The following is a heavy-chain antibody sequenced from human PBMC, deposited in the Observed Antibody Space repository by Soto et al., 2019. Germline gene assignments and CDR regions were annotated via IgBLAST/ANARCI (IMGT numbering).Heavy chain of an antibody. V-gene: IGHV1-3*01. Sequence: GASVKVSCKASGYTFTSYAMHWVRQAPGQRLEWMGWINAGNGNTKYSQKFQGRVTITRDTSASTAYMELSSLRSEDTAVYYCARGSYRPYYGGSKGYLDYWGQGTLVTVSS. D-gene: IGHD2-21*01. J-gene: IGHJ4*02. CDR2: INAGNGNT. CDR1: GYTFTSYA. CDR3: ARGSYRPYYGGSKGYLDY.